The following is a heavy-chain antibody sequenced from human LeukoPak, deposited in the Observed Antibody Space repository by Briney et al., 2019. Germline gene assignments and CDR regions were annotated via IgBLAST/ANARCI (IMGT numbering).Heavy chain of an antibody. Sequence: ASVKVSCKASGFTFTSSAVQWVRQARGQRLEWIGWIVVGSGNTNYAQKFQERVTITRDMSTSIAYMELSSLRSEDTAVYYCAANIVATIDYYFNYWGQGTLVTVSS. CDR2: IVVGSGNT. CDR3: AANIVATIDYYFNY. V-gene: IGHV1-58*01. J-gene: IGHJ4*02. CDR1: GFTFTSSA. D-gene: IGHD5-12*01.